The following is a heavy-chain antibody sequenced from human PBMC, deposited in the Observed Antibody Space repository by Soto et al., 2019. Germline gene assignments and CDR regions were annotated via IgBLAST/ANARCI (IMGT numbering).Heavy chain of an antibody. V-gene: IGHV5-51*01. CDR2: IYPGDSDT. CDR3: AASIFYYAMHV. Sequence: KGCGYRFTEYGSGWGRQLPGKGLEWMGIIYPGDSDTKYNPSFQGQVTISAHKSITPPYLRWTSLKASDTAIYHCAASIFYYAMHVWGQGTTVTVSS. J-gene: IGHJ6*02. CDR1: GYRFTEYG.